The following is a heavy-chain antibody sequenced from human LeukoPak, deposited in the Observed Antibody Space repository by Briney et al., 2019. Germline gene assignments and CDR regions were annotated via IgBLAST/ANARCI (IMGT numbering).Heavy chain of an antibody. J-gene: IGHJ6*03. CDR1: GFTFGDYA. D-gene: IGHD4-17*01. V-gene: IGHV3-43D*03. CDR3: AKDARRLRPDYYYYYMDV. Sequence: QPGGSLRLSCAASGFTFGDYAMHWVRQAPGKGLEWVSLISWGGGSTYYADSVKGRFTISRDNSKNSLYLQMNSLRAEDTALYYCAKDARRLRPDYYYYYMDVWGKGTTVTVSS. CDR2: ISWGGGST.